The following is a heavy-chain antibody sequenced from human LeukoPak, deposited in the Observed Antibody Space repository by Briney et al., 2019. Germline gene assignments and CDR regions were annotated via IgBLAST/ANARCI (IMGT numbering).Heavy chain of an antibody. D-gene: IGHD3-10*01. Sequence: PSETLSLTCTVSGGSISSGGYSWSWIRQHPGKGLEWIGYIYYSGSTYYNPSLKSRVTISVDTSKNQFSLKLSSVTAADTAVYYCATDSARGGSNNYYYGMDVWGQGTTVTVSS. J-gene: IGHJ6*02. V-gene: IGHV4-31*03. CDR1: GGSISSGGYS. CDR3: ATDSARGGSNNYYYGMDV. CDR2: IYYSGST.